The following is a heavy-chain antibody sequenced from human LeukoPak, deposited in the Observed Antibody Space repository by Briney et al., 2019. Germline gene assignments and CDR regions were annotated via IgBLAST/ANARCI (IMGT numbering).Heavy chain of an antibody. CDR2: INSDGSST. Sequence: PGGSLRLSCAASGFTFSSYWMHWVRQAPGKGLVWVSRINSDGSSTSYAGSGKGRFTISRDNAKNTLYLQMNSLRAEDTAVYYCARDLFPERRRGYSYGFWGQGTLVTVSS. D-gene: IGHD5-18*01. CDR3: ARDLFPERRRGYSYGF. J-gene: IGHJ4*02. V-gene: IGHV3-74*01. CDR1: GFTFSSYW.